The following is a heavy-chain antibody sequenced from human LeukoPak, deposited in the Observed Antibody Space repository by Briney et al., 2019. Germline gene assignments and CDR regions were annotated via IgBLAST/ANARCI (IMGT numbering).Heavy chain of an antibody. V-gene: IGHV1-2*02. CDR3: ASRSFNDYSTYYFDY. CDR2: VNPNSGGT. D-gene: IGHD4-4*01. Sequence: ASVKVSCKASGYTFTGYYMHWVRQAPGQGLEWMGWVNPNSGGTNYAQKFQGRVTITRDTSISTAYMELSRLRSDDTAVYYCASRSFNDYSTYYFDYWGQGTLVTVSS. CDR1: GYTFTGYY. J-gene: IGHJ4*02.